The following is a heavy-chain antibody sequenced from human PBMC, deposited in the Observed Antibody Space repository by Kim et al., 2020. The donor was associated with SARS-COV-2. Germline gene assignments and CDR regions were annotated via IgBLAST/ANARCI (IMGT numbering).Heavy chain of an antibody. CDR3: TTDCSGGSCYYYYYGMDV. V-gene: IGHV3-15*01. CDR1: GFTFSNAW. CDR2: IKSKTDGGTT. J-gene: IGHJ6*04. D-gene: IGHD2-15*01. Sequence: GGSLRLSCAASGFTFSNAWMSWVRQAPGKGLEWVGRIKSKTDGGTTDYAAPVKGRFTISRDDSKNTLYLQMNSLKTEDTAVYYCTTDCSGGSCYYYYYGMDVWGKGTTVTVSS.